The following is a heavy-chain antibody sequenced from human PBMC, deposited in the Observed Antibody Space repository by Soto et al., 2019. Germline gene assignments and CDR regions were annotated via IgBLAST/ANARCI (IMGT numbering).Heavy chain of an antibody. Sequence: EVQLVESGGGLVQPGGSLRLSCAASGFTFSIYNMNWVRQAPGKGLEWVSYISSSSSIIYYADSVKGRFTISRDDAKNSLYLQMHSLRAEDTAVYFCARDQEASWYTRYSDYWGQGTLVTVSS. CDR3: ARDQEASWYTRYSDY. CDR1: GFTFSIYN. CDR2: ISSSSSII. D-gene: IGHD6-13*01. J-gene: IGHJ4*02. V-gene: IGHV3-48*01.